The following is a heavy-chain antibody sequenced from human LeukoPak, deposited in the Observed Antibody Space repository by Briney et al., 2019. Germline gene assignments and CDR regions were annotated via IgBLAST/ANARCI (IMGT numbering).Heavy chain of an antibody. CDR1: GGSISSSSYY. Sequence: PSETLSLTCTVSGGSISSSSYYWGWIRQPPGKGLEWIGSIYYSGSTYYNPSLKSRVTIFVDTSKNQFSLKLSSVTAADTAVYYCARDFGYGDYFFGDWGQGTLVTVSS. D-gene: IGHD4-17*01. V-gene: IGHV4-39*02. CDR3: ARDFGYGDYFFGD. CDR2: IYYSGST. J-gene: IGHJ4*02.